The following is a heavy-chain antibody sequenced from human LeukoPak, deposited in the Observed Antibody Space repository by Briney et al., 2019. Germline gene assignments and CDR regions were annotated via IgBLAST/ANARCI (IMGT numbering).Heavy chain of an antibody. V-gene: IGHV1-69*05. CDR2: IIPIFGTA. D-gene: IGHD3-22*01. CDR3: ARAWADYYDSSGYSN. J-gene: IGHJ4*02. Sequence: SVKVSCKASGGTFSSCAISWVRQAPGQGLEWMGRIIPIFGTANYAQKFQGRVTITTDESTSTAYMELSSLRSEDTAVYYCARAWADYYDSSGYSNWGQGTLVTVSS. CDR1: GGTFSSCA.